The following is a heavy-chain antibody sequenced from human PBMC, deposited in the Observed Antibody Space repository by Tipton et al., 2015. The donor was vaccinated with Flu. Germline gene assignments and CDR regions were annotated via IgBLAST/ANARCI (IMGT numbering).Heavy chain of an antibody. D-gene: IGHD3-10*02. CDR1: GDSISSRYY. CDR2: IYHSGST. Sequence: TLSLTCAVSGDSISSRYYWAWIRQPSGKGLEWIGTIYHSGSTYYNPSLKSRLTMSVDTSKNQFSLKLSSVTAADTAVYYCARHTGDSVRGVIDYWGQGTLVTVSS. J-gene: IGHJ4*02. CDR3: ARHTGDSVRGVIDY. V-gene: IGHV4-38-2*01.